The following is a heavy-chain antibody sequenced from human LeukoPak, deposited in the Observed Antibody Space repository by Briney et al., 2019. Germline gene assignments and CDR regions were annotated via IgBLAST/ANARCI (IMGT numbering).Heavy chain of an antibody. V-gene: IGHV3-21*01. D-gene: IGHD1-7*01. Sequence: PGGSLRLSCAASGFTFSSYSMNWVRQAPGKGLEWFSSISSSSSYIYYEDSVKGPFTISRDNAKNSLYLQMNSLRAEDTAVYYCARDPPDNWNYLFDYWGQGTLVTVSS. CDR3: ARDPPDNWNYLFDY. J-gene: IGHJ4*02. CDR2: ISSSSSYI. CDR1: GFTFSSYS.